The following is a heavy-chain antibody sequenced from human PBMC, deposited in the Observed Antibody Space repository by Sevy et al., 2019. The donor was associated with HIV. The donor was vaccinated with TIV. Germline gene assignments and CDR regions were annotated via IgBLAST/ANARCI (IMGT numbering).Heavy chain of an antibody. D-gene: IGHD3-16*02. J-gene: IGHJ4*02. Sequence: SETLPLTCTVSGGSISSSSYYWGWIRQPPGKGLEWIGSIYYSGSTYYNPSLKSRVTISVDTSKNQFSLKLSSVTAADTAVYYCAREYYDYVWGSYRRFDYWGQGTLVTVSS. V-gene: IGHV4-39*01. CDR2: IYYSGST. CDR3: AREYYDYVWGSYRRFDY. CDR1: GGSISSSSYY.